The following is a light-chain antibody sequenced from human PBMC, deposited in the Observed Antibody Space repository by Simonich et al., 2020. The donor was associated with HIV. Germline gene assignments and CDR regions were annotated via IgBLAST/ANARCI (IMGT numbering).Light chain of an antibody. CDR2: ERS. CDR1: QSLLHSFGRTY. Sequence: EIVMTQTALSLSVTPGQPASISCKSSQSLLHSFGRTYLYWYLQKPGQSPQRLIYERSSRFSGVPDRFSGSGSGTDFTLHISRVEAEDVGVYYCMQGIHFPYTFGQGTKVEIK. V-gene: IGKV2-29*02. CDR3: MQGIHFPYT. J-gene: IGKJ2*01.